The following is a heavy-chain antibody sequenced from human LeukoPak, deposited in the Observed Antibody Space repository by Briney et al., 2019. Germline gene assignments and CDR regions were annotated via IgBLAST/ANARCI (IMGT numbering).Heavy chain of an antibody. V-gene: IGHV3-53*01. Sequence: PGGSLRLSCAASGFTVSSNYMSWVRQAPGKGLEWVSVIYSGGSTYYADSVKGRFTISRDNSKNTLYLQMNSLRAEDTAVYYCAKVATEQRKNDAFDIWGQGTMVTVSS. J-gene: IGHJ3*02. CDR3: AKVATEQRKNDAFDI. D-gene: IGHD1/OR15-1a*01. CDR1: GFTVSSNY. CDR2: IYSGGST.